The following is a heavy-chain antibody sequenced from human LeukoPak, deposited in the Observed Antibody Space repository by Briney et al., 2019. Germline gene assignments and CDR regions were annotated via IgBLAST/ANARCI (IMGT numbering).Heavy chain of an antibody. CDR2: IDWDDDK. D-gene: IGHD5-12*01. CDR1: GFSLSTSGMC. Sequence: SGPTLVNPTQTLTLTCTFSGFSLSTSGMCVSWIRQPPGKALEWLARIDWDDDKYYSTSLKTRLTISKDTSKNQVVLTMTNMDPVDTATYYCARIRATKYYFDYWGRGTLVTVSS. J-gene: IGHJ4*02. CDR3: ARIRATKYYFDY. V-gene: IGHV2-70*11.